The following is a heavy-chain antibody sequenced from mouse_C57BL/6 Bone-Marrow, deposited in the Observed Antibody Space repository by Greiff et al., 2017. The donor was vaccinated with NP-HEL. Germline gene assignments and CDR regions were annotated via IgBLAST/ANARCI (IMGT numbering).Heavy chain of an antibody. CDR2: IDPSDSYT. V-gene: IGHV1-69*01. Sequence: QVQLQQPGAELVMPGASVKLSCKASGYTFTSYWMHWVKQRPGQGLEWIGEIDPSDSYTNYNQKFKGKSTLTVDKSSSTAYMQLSSLTSEDSAVYYCARTFITTVVATPFYYAMDYWGQGTSVTVSS. D-gene: IGHD1-1*01. CDR3: ARTFITTVVATPFYYAMDY. J-gene: IGHJ4*01. CDR1: GYTFTSYW.